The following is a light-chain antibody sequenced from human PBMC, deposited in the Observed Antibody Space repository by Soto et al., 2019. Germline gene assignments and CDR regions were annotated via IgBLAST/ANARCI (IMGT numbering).Light chain of an antibody. CDR1: SSDVGAYNY. CDR3: SSYTSSNTWV. CDR2: GVS. Sequence: QSALTQPASVSGSPGQSITISCTGTSSDVGAYNYVSWYQQHPGKAPKLMIHGVSNRPSGVSTRFSGSKSGNTASLTISGLQAEDEAEYYCSSYTSSNTWVFGGGTKVTVL. V-gene: IGLV2-14*01. J-gene: IGLJ3*02.